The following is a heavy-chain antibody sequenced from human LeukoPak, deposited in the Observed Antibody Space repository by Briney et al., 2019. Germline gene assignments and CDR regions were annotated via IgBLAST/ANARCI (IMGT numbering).Heavy chain of an antibody. CDR2: ISGSGTST. D-gene: IGHD3-10*01. CDR3: AKDKSNFGSGKGPYGVDV. Sequence: GGSLRLSCAGSGFTFTNYAMNWVRQAPGKGLEWVSVISGSGTSTYYADSVKGRFTISRDNSKNTLYLHMNSLRAEDTALYYCAKDKSNFGSGKGPYGVDVWGRGTTVTVSS. J-gene: IGHJ6*02. CDR1: GFTFTNYA. V-gene: IGHV3-23*01.